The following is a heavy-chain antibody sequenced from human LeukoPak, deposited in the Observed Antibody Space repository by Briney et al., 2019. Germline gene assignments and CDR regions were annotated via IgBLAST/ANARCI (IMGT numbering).Heavy chain of an antibody. V-gene: IGHV4-59*01. Sequence: SETLSLTCTVSGGSISSYYWSWIRQPPGKGLEWIGYIYYSGSTNYNPSLKSRVTISVDTSKNQFSLKLSSVTAADTAVYYCARGLIAASHDAFDIWGQGTTVTVSS. J-gene: IGHJ3*02. D-gene: IGHD6-13*01. CDR1: GGSISSYY. CDR2: IYYSGST. CDR3: ARGLIAASHDAFDI.